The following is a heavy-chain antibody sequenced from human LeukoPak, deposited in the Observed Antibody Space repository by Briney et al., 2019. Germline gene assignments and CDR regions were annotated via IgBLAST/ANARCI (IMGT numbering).Heavy chain of an antibody. Sequence: ASVKVSCKASGYTFTSYDINCVPQATGQGLEGMGWMNPNSGNTGYAQKFQGRVTMTRNTSISTAYMELSSLRSEDTAVYYCARRRLTWTANWFDPWGQGTLVTVSS. CDR3: ARRRLTWTANWFDP. V-gene: IGHV1-8*01. D-gene: IGHD2-21*02. CDR1: GYTFTSYD. J-gene: IGHJ5*02. CDR2: MNPNSGNT.